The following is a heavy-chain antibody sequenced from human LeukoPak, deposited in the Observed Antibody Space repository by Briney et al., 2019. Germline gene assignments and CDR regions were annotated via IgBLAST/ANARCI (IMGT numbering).Heavy chain of an antibody. D-gene: IGHD6-25*01. CDR1: GFTFSRYA. Sequence: GRSLRLSCSGSGFTFSRYAIHWVRQAPGKGREYVSAISTNGASTYYADSVKGRFTISRDNSKNTVYLQMSSLSAEDTAVYYCVKGIGADSRWFDPWGQGTLVTVSS. J-gene: IGHJ5*02. CDR3: VKGIGADSRWFDP. V-gene: IGHV3-64D*06. CDR2: ISTNGAST.